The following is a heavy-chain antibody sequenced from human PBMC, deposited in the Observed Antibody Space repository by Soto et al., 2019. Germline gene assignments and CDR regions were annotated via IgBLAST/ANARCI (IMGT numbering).Heavy chain of an antibody. Sequence: ASVNVSCKASGYTFTSYCINWVRQATGQGLEWMGWMNPNSGNTGYAQKFQGRVTMTRNTSISTAYMELSSLRSEETAVYYSERGRLNYGDYASDYWGQGTLVTVSS. CDR1: GYTFTSYC. CDR3: ERGRLNYGDYASDY. CDR2: MNPNSGNT. J-gene: IGHJ4*02. V-gene: IGHV1-8*01. D-gene: IGHD4-17*01.